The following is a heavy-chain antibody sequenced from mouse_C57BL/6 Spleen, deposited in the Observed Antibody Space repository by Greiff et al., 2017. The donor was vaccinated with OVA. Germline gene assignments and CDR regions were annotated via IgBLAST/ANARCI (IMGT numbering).Heavy chain of an antibody. D-gene: IGHD1-1*02. J-gene: IGHJ3*01. CDR1: GFSLTSYG. CDR3: ASVVGRERAWFAY. V-gene: IGHV2-6*01. Sequence: QVQLKESGPGLVAPSQSLSITCTVSGFSLTSYGVDWVRQSPGKGLEWLGVIWGVGSTNYNSALKSRLSISKDNSKSQVFLKMNSLQTDDTAMYYCASVVGRERAWFAYWGQGTLVTVSA. CDR2: IWGVGST.